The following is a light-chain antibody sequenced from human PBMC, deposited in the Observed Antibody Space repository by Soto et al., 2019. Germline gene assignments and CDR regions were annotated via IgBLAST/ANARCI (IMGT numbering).Light chain of an antibody. J-gene: IGLJ3*02. CDR2: DND. Sequence: QSALTQPPSVSAAPGQTVTISCSGSDSNIGNHYVSWYQHFPGKVPKLLIFDNDKRPSGIPDRFSGSKSDTSATLGITGLQTGDEAEYYCATWDRRLRGGVFGGGTKPTVL. CDR3: ATWDRRLRGGV. V-gene: IGLV1-51*01. CDR1: DSNIGNHY.